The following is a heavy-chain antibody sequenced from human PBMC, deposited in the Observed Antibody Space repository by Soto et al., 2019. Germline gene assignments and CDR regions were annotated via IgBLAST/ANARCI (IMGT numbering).Heavy chain of an antibody. CDR3: ARGRPNYYFYGLDV. Sequence: KPSETLSLTCTVSGGSISRSDYYWTWVRQPPGKGLEWIGYIYYSGATSYTPSLKSRVTISVDMSKNQFSLNLTSVTAADTAVYFCARGRPNYYFYGLDVWGQGTTVTVSS. CDR2: IYYSGAT. V-gene: IGHV4-30-4*01. CDR1: GGSISRSDYY. J-gene: IGHJ6*02.